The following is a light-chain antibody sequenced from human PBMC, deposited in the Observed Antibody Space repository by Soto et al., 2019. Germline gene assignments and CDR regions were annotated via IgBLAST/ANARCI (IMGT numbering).Light chain of an antibody. CDR2: DAS. Sequence: DIQMTQSPSTLSASVGDRVTITCRASQSISGGLAWYQQKPGKAPKLLIYDASSLESGVPSRFSGSGSGTEFTLTISSLQPDDFATYYCQQYNTYSWTFGQGTKVEIK. V-gene: IGKV1-5*01. CDR1: QSISGG. CDR3: QQYNTYSWT. J-gene: IGKJ1*01.